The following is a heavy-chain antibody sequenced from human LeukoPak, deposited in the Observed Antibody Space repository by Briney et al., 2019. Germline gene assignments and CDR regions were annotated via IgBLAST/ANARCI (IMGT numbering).Heavy chain of an antibody. CDR1: GGSITSGNYY. CDR3: ARRAVVPAARSRGSGFDP. V-gene: IGHV4-61*02. D-gene: IGHD2-2*01. CDR2: IYTNGGT. J-gene: IGHJ5*02. Sequence: SETLSLTCTVSGGSITSGNYYWSWIRQPAGKGLEWIGRIYTNGGTNYNPSLKSRVTISADTSKNQFSLKLSSVTAADTAVYYCARRAVVPAARSRGSGFDPWGQGTLVTVSS.